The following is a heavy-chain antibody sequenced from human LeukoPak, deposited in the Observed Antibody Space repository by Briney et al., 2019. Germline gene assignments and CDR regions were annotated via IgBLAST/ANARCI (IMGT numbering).Heavy chain of an antibody. D-gene: IGHD6-19*01. Sequence: GGSLRLSCAASGFTFSSYAMSWVRQAPGKGLEWVSAISSSGGSTYYADSVKGRFTISRDNSKNTLYLQMNSLRAEDTAVYYCATSSPEAVTYFDYWAREPWSPSPQ. CDR3: ATSSPEAVTYFDY. CDR1: GFTFSSYA. CDR2: ISSSGGST. V-gene: IGHV3-23*01. J-gene: IGHJ4*02.